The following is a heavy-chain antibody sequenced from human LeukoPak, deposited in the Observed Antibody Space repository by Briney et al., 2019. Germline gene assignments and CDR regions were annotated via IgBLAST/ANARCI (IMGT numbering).Heavy chain of an antibody. V-gene: IGHV1-69*01. CDR3: ARDQERDGSNLYFFDY. CDR2: IIPIFGTA. CDR1: GGTFSSYA. J-gene: IGHJ4*02. Sequence: ASVKVSCEASGGTFSSYAISWVRQAPGHGLEWMGGIIPIFGTATYAQKFQGRVTITADESTSTAYMGLSSLRSEDTAVYYCARDQERDGSNLYFFDYWGQGTLVTVSS. D-gene: IGHD5-24*01.